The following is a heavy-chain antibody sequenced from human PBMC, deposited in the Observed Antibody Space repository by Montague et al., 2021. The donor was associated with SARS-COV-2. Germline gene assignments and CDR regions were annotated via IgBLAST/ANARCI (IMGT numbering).Heavy chain of an antibody. CDR1: GFNFGSFA. CDR3: ARGHYGAKTNVMDV. D-gene: IGHD1-26*01. V-gene: IGHV3-30*04. CDR2: ISYDAYNS. Sequence: SLRLSCAASGFNFGSFAMHWVRQAPGKGLEWVALISYDAYNSDYRDSVKGRFTISRDSSKNMLFLQMSGLRLDDTAVYYCARGHYGAKTNVMDVWGQGTTVIVSS. J-gene: IGHJ6*02.